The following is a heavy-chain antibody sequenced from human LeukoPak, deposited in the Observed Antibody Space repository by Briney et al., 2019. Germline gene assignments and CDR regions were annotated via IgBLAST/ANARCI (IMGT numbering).Heavy chain of an antibody. D-gene: IGHD3-22*01. V-gene: IGHV3-21*01. Sequence: PGGSLRLSCAASGFTFSSYSINWVRQAPGKGLEWVSSISSSSSYIYYADSVKGRFTISRDNAKNSLYLQMNSLRAEDTAVYYCAGSLYYYDSSGYYYADYWGQGTLVTVSS. CDR3: AGSLYYYDSSGYYYADY. J-gene: IGHJ4*02. CDR1: GFTFSSYS. CDR2: ISSSSSYI.